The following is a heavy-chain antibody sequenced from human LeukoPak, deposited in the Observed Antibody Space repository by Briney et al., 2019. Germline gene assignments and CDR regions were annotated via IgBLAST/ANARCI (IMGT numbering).Heavy chain of an antibody. V-gene: IGHV3-74*01. CDR2: IKGDGSYT. CDR1: GFTYSSYW. J-gene: IGHJ4*02. Sequence: QPGGSLRLTCAASGFTYSSYWMHWVRQAPGKGLVWVARIKGDGSYTFYADSVKGRFTISRDNAKNTLYLQMNSLRAEDTAVYYCASQGDYAYGDYNWGQGTLVTVSS. D-gene: IGHD4-17*01. CDR3: ASQGDYAYGDYN.